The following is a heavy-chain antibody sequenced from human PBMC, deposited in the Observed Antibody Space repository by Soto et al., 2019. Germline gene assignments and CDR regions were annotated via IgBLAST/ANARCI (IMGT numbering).Heavy chain of an antibody. CDR1: GGSISSYY. D-gene: IGHD3-3*01. CDR2: IYTSGST. CDR3: ARALGDFWSGYPHDYYYYGMDV. Sequence: PSETLSLTCTVSGGSISSYYWSWIRQPAGKGLEWIGRIYTSGSTNYNPSLKSRVTMSVDTSKNQFSLKLSSVTAADTAVYYCARALGDFWSGYPHDYYYYGMDVWGQGTTVTVS. J-gene: IGHJ6*02. V-gene: IGHV4-4*07.